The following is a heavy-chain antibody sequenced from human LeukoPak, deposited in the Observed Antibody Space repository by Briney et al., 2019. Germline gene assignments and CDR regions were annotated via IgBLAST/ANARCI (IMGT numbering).Heavy chain of an antibody. V-gene: IGHV3-66*01. CDR3: SYQTGYEGGDYFDY. J-gene: IGHJ4*02. CDR2: IYSGGST. Sequence: PGGSLRLSCAASGLTVSSNYMSWVRQAPGKGLEWVSVIYSGGSTYYADSVKGRFTISRDNPKNSMYLQMNSLRAEDTAVYYCSYQTGYEGGDYFDYWGQGTLVTVSS. CDR1: GLTVSSNY. D-gene: IGHD5-12*01.